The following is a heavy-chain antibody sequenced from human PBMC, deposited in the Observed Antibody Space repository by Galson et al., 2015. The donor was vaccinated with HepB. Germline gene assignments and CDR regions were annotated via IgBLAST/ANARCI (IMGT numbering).Heavy chain of an antibody. D-gene: IGHD6-13*01. V-gene: IGHV1-2*02. CDR3: AITNLRKYSVSWDKETMDV. CDR2: INPDTGGT. J-gene: IGHJ6*03. Sequence: SVKVSCKASGHTFTGQYMHWIRQAPGQGLEWMGWINPDTGGTLFAQKFQGRVTMTGDTPISTVYMELSRLGYDDPAVYFCAITNLRKYSVSWDKETMDVWGEGTTVTVSS. CDR1: GHTFTGQY.